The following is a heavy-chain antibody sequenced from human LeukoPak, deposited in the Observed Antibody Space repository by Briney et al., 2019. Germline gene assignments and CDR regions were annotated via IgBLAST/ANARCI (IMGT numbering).Heavy chain of an antibody. Sequence: GGSLRLSCAASGFTFSSYGMHWVRQAPGKGLEWVAFIRYDGSNKYYADSVKGRFTISRDNSKNTLYLQMNSLRAEDTAVYYCAKGEYQLLTYFDYWGQGTLVTVSS. CDR3: AKGEYQLLTYFDY. J-gene: IGHJ4*02. V-gene: IGHV3-30*02. CDR2: IRYDGSNK. D-gene: IGHD2-2*01. CDR1: GFTFSSYG.